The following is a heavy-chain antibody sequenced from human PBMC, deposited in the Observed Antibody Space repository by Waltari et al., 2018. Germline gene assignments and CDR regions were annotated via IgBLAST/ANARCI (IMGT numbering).Heavy chain of an antibody. Sequence: EVQLVESGGGLVQPGGSLRLSCAVAGVSVSNNYMSCVRQAPGKGLEWVSIIYSGGSTYYADSVKGRFTSSRHSSKNTLYLQMNSLTVEDTAVYYCARQMTTASTWQTDWGQGTLITVSS. CDR3: ARQMTTASTWQTD. V-gene: IGHV3-53*04. CDR1: GVSVSNNY. CDR2: IYSGGST. J-gene: IGHJ4*02. D-gene: IGHD4-17*01.